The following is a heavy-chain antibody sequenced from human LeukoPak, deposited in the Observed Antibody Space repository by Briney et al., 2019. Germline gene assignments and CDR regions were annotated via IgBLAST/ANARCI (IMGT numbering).Heavy chain of an antibody. CDR3: ARDYGHGIAVAGSDAFDI. CDR2: ISSSSSYI. J-gene: IGHJ3*02. CDR1: GFTFSSYS. V-gene: IGHV3-21*01. Sequence: PGGSLRLSCAASGFTFSSYSMNWVRQAPGKELERVSSISSSSSYIYYADSVKGRFTISRDNAKNSLYLQMSSLRAEDTAVYYCARDYGHGIAVAGSDAFDIWGQGTMVTVSS. D-gene: IGHD6-19*01.